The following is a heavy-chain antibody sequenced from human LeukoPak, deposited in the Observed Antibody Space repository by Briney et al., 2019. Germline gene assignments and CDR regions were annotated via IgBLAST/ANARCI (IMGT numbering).Heavy chain of an antibody. Sequence: PGGSLRLSCAASGFTVSSNYMSWVRQAPGKGLEWVSVIYSGGSTYYADSVKGRFTISRHNSKNTLYLQMNSLRAEDTAVYYCAKAYDFWSGYYNYWGQGTLVTVSS. CDR3: AKAYDFWSGYYNY. CDR2: IYSGGST. J-gene: IGHJ4*02. D-gene: IGHD3-3*01. V-gene: IGHV3-53*04. CDR1: GFTVSSNY.